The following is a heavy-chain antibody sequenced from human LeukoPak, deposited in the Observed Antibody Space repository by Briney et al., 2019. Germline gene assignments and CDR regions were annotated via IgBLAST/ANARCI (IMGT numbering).Heavy chain of an antibody. J-gene: IGHJ3*02. CDR3: ARDFENYYDSSGYLDAFDI. CDR2: IYYSGST. V-gene: IGHV4-39*07. CDR1: GGSISSSSYY. D-gene: IGHD3-22*01. Sequence: SETLSLTCTVSGGSISSSSYYWGWIRQPPGKGLEWIGSIYYSGSTYYNPSLKSRVTISVDTSKNQFSLKLSSVTAADTAVYYCARDFENYYDSSGYLDAFDIWGQGTMVTVSS.